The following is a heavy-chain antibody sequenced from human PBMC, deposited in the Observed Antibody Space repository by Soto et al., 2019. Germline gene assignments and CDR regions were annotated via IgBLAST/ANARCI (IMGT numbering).Heavy chain of an antibody. CDR1: GYTFSNYG. CDR3: ARSDCGSCYSGAFCWFDS. D-gene: IGHD2-15*01. CDR2: ISGYNVNT. Sequence: QVQLVQSGVEVKKPGASVKVSCKASGYTFSNYGISWVRQTPGQGLEWMGWISGYNVNTKYAPKFKGRVTMTKDTSTNTAYMELRSVGSDDSAVYYCARSDCGSCYSGAFCWFDSWGQGTLVTVSS. J-gene: IGHJ5*01. V-gene: IGHV1-18*01.